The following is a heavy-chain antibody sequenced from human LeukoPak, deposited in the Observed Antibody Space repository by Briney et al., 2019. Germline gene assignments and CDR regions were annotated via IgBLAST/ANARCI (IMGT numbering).Heavy chain of an antibody. CDR3: TTGGGWLTDY. D-gene: IGHD5-24*01. V-gene: IGHV4-59*01. Sequence: PSETLSLTCTVSGGSITGSFWGWFRQSPGKGLEWIGFLHKSGSTIYNASLKGRASISADTSRSQFSLRLTSVTAADTAVYFCTTGGGWLTDYWGRGTLVTVSS. J-gene: IGHJ4*02. CDR1: GGSITGSF. CDR2: LHKSGST.